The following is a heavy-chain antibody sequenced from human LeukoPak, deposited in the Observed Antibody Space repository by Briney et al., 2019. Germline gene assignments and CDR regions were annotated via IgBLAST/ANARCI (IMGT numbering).Heavy chain of an antibody. V-gene: IGHV1-2*02. D-gene: IGHD4-17*01. Sequence: ASVKVSCKASGYTFTGYYIHWVRQAPGQGLEWMGWINPNSGGTNYAQKFQGRVTMTRDTSISTAYMELSRLRSDDTAVYYCARALNDYGDLYYFDYWGQGTLVTVSS. J-gene: IGHJ4*02. CDR1: GYTFTGYY. CDR2: INPNSGGT. CDR3: ARALNDYGDLYYFDY.